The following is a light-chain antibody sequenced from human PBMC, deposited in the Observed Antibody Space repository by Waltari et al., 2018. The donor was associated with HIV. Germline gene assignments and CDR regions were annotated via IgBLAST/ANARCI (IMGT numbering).Light chain of an antibody. J-gene: IGKJ1*01. Sequence: EIVMTQSPATLSVSPVGNATLSCRASQTISNNFTWFQQKPGQAPKLLIYGASSRDTGIPARFSGSGSGTNFTLTINSLQSEHFAVYYCQQYNNWPRTFGQGTKVEI. CDR1: QTISNN. CDR3: QQYNNWPRT. V-gene: IGKV3-15*01. CDR2: GAS.